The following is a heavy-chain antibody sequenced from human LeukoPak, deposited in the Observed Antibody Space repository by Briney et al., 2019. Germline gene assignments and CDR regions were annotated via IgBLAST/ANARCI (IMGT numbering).Heavy chain of an antibody. J-gene: IGHJ4*02. V-gene: IGHV3-23*01. D-gene: IGHD6-6*01. Sequence: PGGSLRLSCAASGFTFSSYAMSWVRQAPGEGLEWVSAISGSGGSTYYADSVKGRFTISRDNSKNTLYLQMNSLRAEDTAVYYCAKDLIEYSSSSLFDYWGQGTLVTVSS. CDR2: ISGSGGST. CDR1: GFTFSSYA. CDR3: AKDLIEYSSSSLFDY.